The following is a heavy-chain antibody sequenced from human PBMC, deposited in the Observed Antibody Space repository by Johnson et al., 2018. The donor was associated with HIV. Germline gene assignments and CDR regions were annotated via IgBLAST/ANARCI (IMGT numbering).Heavy chain of an antibody. D-gene: IGHD4-17*01. CDR1: GFPFSTYN. V-gene: IGHV3-20*04. Sequence: VQLVESGGDVVQPGGSLRLSCAASGFPFSTYNMHWVRQAPGKGLEWVSGINWNGGSTGYADSVKGRFTISRDNAKNSLYLRMNSLRAEDTAVYYCAKGAIIRDAFDIWGQGTMVTVSS. J-gene: IGHJ3*02. CDR3: AKGAIIRDAFDI. CDR2: INWNGGST.